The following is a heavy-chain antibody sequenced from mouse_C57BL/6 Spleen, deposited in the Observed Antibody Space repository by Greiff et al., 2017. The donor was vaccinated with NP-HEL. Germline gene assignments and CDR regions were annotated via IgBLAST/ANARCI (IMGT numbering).Heavy chain of an antibody. CDR3: TGYSNYDFDY. V-gene: IGHV1-15*01. D-gene: IGHD2-5*01. CDR2: IDPETGGT. J-gene: IGHJ2*01. Sequence: VQLQESGAELVRPGASVTLSCKASGYTFTDYEMHWVKQTPVHGLEWIGAIDPETGGTAYNQKFKGKAILTADKSSSTAYMELRSLTSEDSAVYYCTGYSNYDFDYWGQGTTLTVSS. CDR1: GYTFTDYE.